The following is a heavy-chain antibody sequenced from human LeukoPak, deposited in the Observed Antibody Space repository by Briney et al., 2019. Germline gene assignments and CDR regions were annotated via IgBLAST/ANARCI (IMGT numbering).Heavy chain of an antibody. Sequence: PSETLSLTCTVSGGSISSYYWSWIRQPPGKGLEWIGYIYYSGSTNYNPSLKSRVTISVDTSKNQFSLKLSSVTAADTAVYYCARGRQQLVYYFDYWGQGTLVTVSS. D-gene: IGHD6-13*01. CDR2: IYYSGST. V-gene: IGHV4-59*01. J-gene: IGHJ4*02. CDR1: GGSISSYY. CDR3: ARGRQQLVYYFDY.